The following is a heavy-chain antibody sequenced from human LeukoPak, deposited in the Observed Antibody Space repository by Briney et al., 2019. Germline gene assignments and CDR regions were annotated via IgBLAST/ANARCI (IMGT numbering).Heavy chain of an antibody. CDR1: GGSISGSY. V-gene: IGHV4-59*01. Sequence: SETLSLTCTVSGGSISGSYWSWIRQPPGKGLEWIGSFYYSGNTNYSPSLKSRVTISVDTSKNQFSLNLSSVTAADTAVYYCARDPYRDNFFDPWGQGTLVTVSS. D-gene: IGHD1-26*01. CDR3: ARDPYRDNFFDP. CDR2: FYYSGNT. J-gene: IGHJ5*02.